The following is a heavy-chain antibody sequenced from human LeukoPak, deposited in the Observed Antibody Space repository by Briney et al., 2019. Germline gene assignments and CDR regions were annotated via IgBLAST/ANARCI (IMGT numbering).Heavy chain of an antibody. CDR3: ARSGSGSYYPNDAFDI. CDR1: GFTFSSYA. V-gene: IGHV3-30*04. J-gene: IGHJ3*02. Sequence: PGGSLRLSCAASGFTFSSYAMHWVRQAPGKGLEWVAVISYDGSNKYYADSVKGRFTISRDNSKNTLYLQMNSLRAEDTAVYYCARSGSGSYYPNDAFDIWGQGTMVTVSS. CDR2: ISYDGSNK. D-gene: IGHD3-10*01.